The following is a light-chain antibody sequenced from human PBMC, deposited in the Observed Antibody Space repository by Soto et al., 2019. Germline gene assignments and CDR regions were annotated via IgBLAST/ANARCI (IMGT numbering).Light chain of an antibody. CDR3: SSYAGSNTLV. Sequence: QSALTQPASVSGSPGQSITISCTGTSSDVGGYNYVSWYQQHPGKAPKLVIYEVTKRPSGVSNRFSGSKSGNTASLTISGLQAEDETDYYCSSYAGSNTLVFGTGTKLTVL. CDR2: EVT. CDR1: SSDVGGYNY. V-gene: IGLV2-14*01. J-gene: IGLJ1*01.